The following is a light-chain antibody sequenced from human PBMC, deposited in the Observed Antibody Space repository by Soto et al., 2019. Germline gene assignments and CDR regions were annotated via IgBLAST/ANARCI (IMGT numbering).Light chain of an antibody. Sequence: IVMTQSPATLYLSPGERATLSCGASRGISSKLAWYQQKPGQAPRLLSYDASTRATGIPARFSGSGSGTEFTLTISSLQSEDFAVYYCQQYNNWPPATFGGGTKVDIK. CDR2: DAS. J-gene: IGKJ4*01. CDR3: QQYNNWPPAT. CDR1: RGISSK. V-gene: IGKV3-15*01.